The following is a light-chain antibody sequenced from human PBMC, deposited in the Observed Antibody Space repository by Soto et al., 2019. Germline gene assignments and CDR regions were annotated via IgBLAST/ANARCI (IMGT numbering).Light chain of an antibody. Sequence: DIQMTQSPSTLSASVGDRVTITCRASQSISNWLAWYQQKPGKAPKLLIYDASSLESGVPSRFSGSGSGTEFTLTISSLQPDDFATYYCQQCNSYSPAFGQGTKVDIK. CDR3: QQCNSYSPA. CDR2: DAS. J-gene: IGKJ1*01. V-gene: IGKV1-5*01. CDR1: QSISNW.